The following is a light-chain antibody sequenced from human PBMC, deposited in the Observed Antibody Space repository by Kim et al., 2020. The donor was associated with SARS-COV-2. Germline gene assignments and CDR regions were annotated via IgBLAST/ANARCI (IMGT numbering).Light chain of an antibody. J-gene: IGKJ2*01. Sequence: EIVMTQSPATLSVSPGERVTLSCRASQSVASKVAWYQQQPGQHPRILIFAASTRATGVPTRFSCSGSGTEFTLTISSLQSEDFAVYYWQQYSTWLYTFCQGTKLEIK. CDR1: QSVASK. V-gene: IGKV3-15*01. CDR2: AAS. CDR3: QQYSTWLYT.